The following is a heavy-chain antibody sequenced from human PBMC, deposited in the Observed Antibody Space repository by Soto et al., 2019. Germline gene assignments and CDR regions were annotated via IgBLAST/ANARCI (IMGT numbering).Heavy chain of an antibody. V-gene: IGHV3-9*01. D-gene: IGHD6-19*01. CDR3: AKDIRADSSGWYSD. Sequence: GGSLRLSCAASGFTFDDYAMHWVRQAPGKGLEWVSGISWNSGSIGYADSVKGRFTISRDNAKNSLYLQMNSLRAEDTALYYCAKDIRADSSGWYSDWGQGTLVTVSS. J-gene: IGHJ4*02. CDR1: GFTFDDYA. CDR2: ISWNSGSI.